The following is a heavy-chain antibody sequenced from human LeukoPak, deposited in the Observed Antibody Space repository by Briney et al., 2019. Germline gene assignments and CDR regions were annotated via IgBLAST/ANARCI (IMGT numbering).Heavy chain of an antibody. CDR2: ISDSGGRT. J-gene: IGHJ4*02. Sequence: GGSLRLSCAASGFTVSSNYMSWVRQAPGRGLEWVSAISDSGGRTYYPDFVKGRFTISRDNSENTLFLQMSSLRAEDTATYYCAKHYGSGTYYNYFTYCGQGTLVSVSS. V-gene: IGHV3-23*01. D-gene: IGHD3-10*01. CDR3: AKHYGSGTYYNYFTY. CDR1: GFTVSSNY.